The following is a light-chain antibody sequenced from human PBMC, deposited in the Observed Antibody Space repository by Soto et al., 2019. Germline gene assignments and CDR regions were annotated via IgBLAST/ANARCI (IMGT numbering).Light chain of an antibody. CDR1: SGSIANNF. CDR2: EDN. J-gene: IGLJ3*02. CDR3: QSYDSSNPWV. V-gene: IGLV6-57*01. Sequence: FMLTQPHSVSESPGKTVTISCTRSSGSIANNFVQWYQQRPGSSPTTVIYEDNQRPSGVPDRFSGSIDSSSNSASLTISGLRTEDEADYYCQSYDSSNPWVFGGGTKLTVL.